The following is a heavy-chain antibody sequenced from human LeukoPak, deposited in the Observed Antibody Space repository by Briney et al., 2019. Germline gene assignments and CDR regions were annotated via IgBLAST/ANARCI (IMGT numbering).Heavy chain of an antibody. V-gene: IGHV3-66*01. CDR2: IYSGGST. CDR3: ARVGTMVYFDY. Sequence: GGSLRLSCAASGLTVSSNYMSWVRQAPGKGLEWVSVIYSGGSTYYADSVEGRFNISRDNFKNTLYLQMNSLRAEDTAVYYCARVGTMVYFDYWGQGTLVTVSS. CDR1: GLTVSSNY. D-gene: IGHD1-7*01. J-gene: IGHJ4*02.